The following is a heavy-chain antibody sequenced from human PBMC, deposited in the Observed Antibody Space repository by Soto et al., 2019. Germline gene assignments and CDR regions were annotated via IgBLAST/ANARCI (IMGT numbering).Heavy chain of an antibody. CDR2: ISAYNGNT. CDR3: ARDRKSSSWYDAFDI. V-gene: IGHV1-18*01. J-gene: IGHJ3*02. D-gene: IGHD6-13*01. Sequence: ASVKVSCKASGYTFTSYGISWVRQAPGQGLEWMGWISAYNGNTNYAQKLQGRVTMTTDTSTSTAYMELRSLRSDDTAVYYCARDRKSSSWYDAFDIWGQGTMVTVSS. CDR1: GYTFTSYG.